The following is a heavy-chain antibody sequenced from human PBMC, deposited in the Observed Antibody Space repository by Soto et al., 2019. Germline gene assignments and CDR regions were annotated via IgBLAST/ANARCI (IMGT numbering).Heavy chain of an antibody. CDR3: AKESGGDYGSEYYYAMDV. J-gene: IGHJ6*02. D-gene: IGHD4-17*01. CDR2: ISYDGSNK. CDR1: GFTFSSYA. Sequence: QVQLVESGGGVVQPGRSLRPSCAASGFTFSSYAMHWVRQAPGKGLEWVAVISYDGSNKYYADSVKGRFTISRDNSKNTLYLQMNSLRAEDTAVYYCAKESGGDYGSEYYYAMDVWGQGTTVTVSS. V-gene: IGHV3-30-3*02.